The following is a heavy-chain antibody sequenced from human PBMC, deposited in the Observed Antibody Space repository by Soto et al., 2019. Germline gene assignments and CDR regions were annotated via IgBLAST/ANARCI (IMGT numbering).Heavy chain of an antibody. CDR3: ARLRIATNNYKWFDP. D-gene: IGHD2-21*01. Sequence: PXETLSLTCSVAGSALNSGNYYWSWIRQVPGKGLEWIGHIYVTGAVDYNPSLRDRITISQDTSERQFSLNLRLVTAADTAVYYCARLRIATNNYKWFDPWGQGTLVTVSS. CDR2: IYVTGAV. J-gene: IGHJ5*02. V-gene: IGHV4-31*03. CDR1: GSALNSGNYY.